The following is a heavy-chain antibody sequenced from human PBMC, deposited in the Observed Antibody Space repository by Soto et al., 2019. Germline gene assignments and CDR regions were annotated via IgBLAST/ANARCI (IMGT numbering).Heavy chain of an antibody. CDR3: ARGGYYYKNRGQTVYPS. Sequence: SETLSLTCTVSGGSISSYYWSWIRQHPGKGLEWIGYIYYGGSTYYNPSLNSRATISGDSSKNQFSLKLSSVTASDTAVYYCARGGYYYKNRGQTVYPSGGQGTLVTVSS. V-gene: IGHV4-59*06. J-gene: IGHJ5*01. CDR1: GGSISSYY. CDR2: IYYGGST. D-gene: IGHD3-10*01.